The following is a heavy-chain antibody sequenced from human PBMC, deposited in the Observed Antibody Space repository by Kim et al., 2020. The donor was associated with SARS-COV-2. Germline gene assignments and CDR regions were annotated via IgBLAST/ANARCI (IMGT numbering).Heavy chain of an antibody. Sequence: GGSLRLSCAASGFTVSSNYMSWVRQAPGKGLEWVSVIYSGGSTYYADSVKGRFTISRDNSKNTPYLQMNSLRAEDTAVYYCARDMYYDYVWGSYRPASFFHHYYGMDVWAQGPTVTVS. V-gene: IGHV3-66*02. D-gene: IGHD3-16*02. J-gene: IGHJ6*02. CDR2: IYSGGST. CDR1: GFTVSSNY. CDR3: ARDMYYDYVWGSYRPASFFHHYYGMDV.